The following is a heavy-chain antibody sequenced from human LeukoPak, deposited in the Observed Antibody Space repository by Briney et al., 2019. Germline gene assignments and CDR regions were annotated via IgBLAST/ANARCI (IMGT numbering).Heavy chain of an antibody. J-gene: IGHJ4*02. Sequence: ASVKVSCKASGYTFTGYYMHWVRQDPGQGLEWNGWINPDIGSTNYAQKFQGRVTMTRDTSISTAYMELSRLRSDDTAVYYCARGLIVAAGKGTLFDYWGQGTLVTVSS. CDR2: INPDIGST. V-gene: IGHV1-2*02. D-gene: IGHD6-13*01. CDR3: ARGLIVAAGKGTLFDY. CDR1: GYTFTGYY.